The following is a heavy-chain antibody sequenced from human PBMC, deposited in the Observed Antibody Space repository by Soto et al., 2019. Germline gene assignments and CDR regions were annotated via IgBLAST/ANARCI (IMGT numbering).Heavy chain of an antibody. J-gene: IGHJ6*02. CDR3: ARAAAGSFYYYGMDV. CDR2: IGTAGDT. Sequence: GGSLRLSCAASGFTFSSYDMHWVRQATGKGLEWVSAIGTAGDTYYPGYVKGRFTISRENAKNSLYLQMNTLRAEDTAVYYCARAAAGSFYYYGMDVWGQGTTVTVSS. V-gene: IGHV3-13*01. CDR1: GFTFSSYD. D-gene: IGHD6-13*01.